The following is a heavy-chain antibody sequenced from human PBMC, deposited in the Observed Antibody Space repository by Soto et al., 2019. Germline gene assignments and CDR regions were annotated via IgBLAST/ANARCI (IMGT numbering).Heavy chain of an antibody. CDR2: ISHSGST. J-gene: IGHJ4*02. Sequence: KTSETLSLTCSVSGADINSGGFTWTWIRQHAGKGLEWLGYISHSGSTDYNPSLKSRLSISVDTSKNQFSLRLSSVTAADAAVYYCARETYGYHRYFDYWGRVPMGPVSP. D-gene: IGHD6-25*01. CDR1: GADINSGGFT. CDR3: ARETYGYHRYFDY. V-gene: IGHV4-31*03.